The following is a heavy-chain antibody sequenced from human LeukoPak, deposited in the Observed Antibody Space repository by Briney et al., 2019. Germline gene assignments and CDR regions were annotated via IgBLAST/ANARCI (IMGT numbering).Heavy chain of an antibody. V-gene: IGHV3-23*01. CDR1: GFTFNSYA. J-gene: IGHJ4*02. CDR3: AKDRPTVYSSSWLHFLDS. D-gene: IGHD6-13*01. CDR2: ISGSGGST. Sequence: GGSLRLSCAASGFTFNSYAMSWVRQAPGKGLEWVSGISGSGGSTYVADSVKGRFTVSRDNSKNTLYLQMNSLRADDTAVYYCAKDRPTVYSSSWLHFLDSWGQGTLVTVSS.